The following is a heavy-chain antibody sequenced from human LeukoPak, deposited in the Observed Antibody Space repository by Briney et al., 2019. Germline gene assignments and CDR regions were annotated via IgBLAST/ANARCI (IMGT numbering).Heavy chain of an antibody. CDR3: ARDTSPGSYGGNAFDI. J-gene: IGHJ3*02. Sequence: GGSLRLSCAASGFTFSSYSMNWVRQAPGKGLEWVSSISSSSSYIYYADSVKGRFTISRDNAKNSLYLQMNSLRAEDTAVYYCARDTSPGSYGGNAFDIWGQGTMVTVSS. CDR1: GFTFSSYS. V-gene: IGHV3-21*01. CDR2: ISSSSSYI. D-gene: IGHD1-26*01.